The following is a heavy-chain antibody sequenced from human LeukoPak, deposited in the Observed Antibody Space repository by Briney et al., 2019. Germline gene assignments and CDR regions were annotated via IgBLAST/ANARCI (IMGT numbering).Heavy chain of an antibody. V-gene: IGHV4-34*01. D-gene: IGHD3-22*01. J-gene: IGHJ4*02. CDR3: AFYYDSSGYGRYFDY. Sequence: SETLSLTCAVYGGSFSGYYWSWIRQPPGKGLEWIGEINHSGSTNYNPSLKSRVTISVDTSKKFFSLKLTSVTAADTAVYYCAFYYDSSGYGRYFDYWGQGTLVTVSS. CDR2: INHSGST. CDR1: GGSFSGYY.